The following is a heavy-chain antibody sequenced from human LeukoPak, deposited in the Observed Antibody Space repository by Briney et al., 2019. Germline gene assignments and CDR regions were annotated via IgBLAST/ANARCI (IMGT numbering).Heavy chain of an antibody. CDR1: GVAVGNNY. Sequence: GGSLRLSCAASGVAVGNNYMNWVRQAPGKGLGWVSLIYSGGSTHYADSVKGRFTISRDNSKNTLYLQMNSLRVDDTAVYCCARDPPAVAANTYGWGQGTLVTVSS. V-gene: IGHV3-66*01. CDR3: ARDPPAVAANTYG. D-gene: IGHD6-6*01. J-gene: IGHJ4*02. CDR2: IYSGGST.